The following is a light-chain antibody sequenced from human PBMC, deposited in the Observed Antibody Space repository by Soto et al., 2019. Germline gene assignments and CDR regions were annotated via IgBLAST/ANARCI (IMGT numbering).Light chain of an antibody. CDR2: ATS. J-gene: IGKJ2*01. Sequence: EIVLTQSPDTLSLSPGERATLFCRASQSVSSFLVWYQQKPGQAPRPLIYATSGRATGTPDRFSGSGSGTDFTLTISRLEPEDFAVYYCHQYRSSPYTFGQGTKLDIK. V-gene: IGKV3-20*01. CDR1: QSVSSF. CDR3: HQYRSSPYT.